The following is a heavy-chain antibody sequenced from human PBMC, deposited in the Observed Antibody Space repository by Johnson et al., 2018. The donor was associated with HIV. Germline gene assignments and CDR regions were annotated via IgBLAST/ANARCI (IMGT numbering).Heavy chain of an antibody. CDR1: GFTFSSYD. CDR2: IGTAGDT. CDR3: ARDRSKGGAFDI. J-gene: IGHJ3*02. Sequence: VQLVESGGGLVQPGGSLRLSCAASGFTFSSYDMHWVRQATGKGMEWVSAIGTAGDTYYPGSVKGRFTISRENAKNSLYLQMNSLRAGYTAVYYCARDRSKGGAFDIWGQGTMVTVSS. D-gene: IGHD2/OR15-2a*01. V-gene: IGHV3-13*01.